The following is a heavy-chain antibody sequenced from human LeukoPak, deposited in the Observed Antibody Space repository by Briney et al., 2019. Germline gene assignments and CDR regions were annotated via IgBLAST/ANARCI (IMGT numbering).Heavy chain of an antibody. J-gene: IGHJ4*02. Sequence: GGSLRLSCTASRFTFSTYAMNWVRQAPGKGLEWVSYISSSGSTIYYADSVKGRFTISRDNAKNSLYLQMNSLRAEDTAVYYCARTRGDYGDYAGYWGQGTLVTVSS. V-gene: IGHV3-48*03. CDR1: RFTFSTYA. CDR2: ISSSGSTI. D-gene: IGHD4-17*01. CDR3: ARTRGDYGDYAGY.